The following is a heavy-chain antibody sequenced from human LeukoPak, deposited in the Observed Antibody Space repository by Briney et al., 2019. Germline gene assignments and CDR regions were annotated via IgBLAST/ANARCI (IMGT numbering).Heavy chain of an antibody. CDR1: GFTFSNYN. CDR2: ISSSSSYI. Sequence: GGSLRLSCAASGFTFSNYNMNWVRQAPGKGLEWVSSISSSSSYIYYADSVKGRFTISRDNAKNSLYLQMNSLRAEDTAVYYCARGTFGIVGATDFDYWGQGTLVTVSS. J-gene: IGHJ4*02. CDR3: ARGTFGIVGATDFDY. D-gene: IGHD1-26*01. V-gene: IGHV3-21*01.